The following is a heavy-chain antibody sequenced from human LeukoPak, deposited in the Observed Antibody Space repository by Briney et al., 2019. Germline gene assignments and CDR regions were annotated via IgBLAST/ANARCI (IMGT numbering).Heavy chain of an antibody. D-gene: IGHD1-1*01. J-gene: IGHJ4*02. Sequence: ASVSVSCRTSGYTFTNSFIHWVRQAPGQGLESMGMLNPNRLSTTYAQKFQGRVTMTRDLSTSTVNMNLTSLRSDDTAVYYCARGPGVHNSKFDYRGQGTLVTVSS. CDR2: LNPNRLST. V-gene: IGHV1-46*01. CDR1: GYTFTNSF. CDR3: ARGPGVHNSKFDY.